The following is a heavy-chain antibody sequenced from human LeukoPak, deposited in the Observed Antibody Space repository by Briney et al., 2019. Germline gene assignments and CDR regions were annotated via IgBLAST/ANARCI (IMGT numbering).Heavy chain of an antibody. CDR3: ATGVVVAAFDAFDI. Sequence: ASVKVSCKASEYTFTGYYMHWVRQAPGQGLEWMGRINPNSGGTNYAQKFQGRVTMTRDTSISTAYMELSRLRSDDTAVYYCATGVVVAAFDAFDIWGQGTMVTVSS. V-gene: IGHV1-2*06. J-gene: IGHJ3*02. CDR1: EYTFTGYY. CDR2: INPNSGGT. D-gene: IGHD2-15*01.